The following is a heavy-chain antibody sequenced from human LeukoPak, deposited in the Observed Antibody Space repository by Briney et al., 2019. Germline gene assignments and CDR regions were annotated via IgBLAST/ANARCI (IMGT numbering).Heavy chain of an antibody. CDR3: ARDRSDRLAVAGTSAFDY. Sequence: GGSLRLSCAASGFTFSSYSMNWVRQAPGKGLEWVSSISSSSSYIYYADSVKGRFTISRDNAKNSLYLQMNSLRAEDTAVYYCARDRSDRLAVAGTSAFDYWGQGTLVAVSS. V-gene: IGHV3-21*01. D-gene: IGHD6-19*01. CDR1: GFTFSSYS. CDR2: ISSSSSYI. J-gene: IGHJ4*02.